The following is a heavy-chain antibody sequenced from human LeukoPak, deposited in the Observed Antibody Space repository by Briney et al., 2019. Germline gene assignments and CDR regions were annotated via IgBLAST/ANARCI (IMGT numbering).Heavy chain of an antibody. Sequence: PGGSLRLSCAASGFTFTVYWMSWVRQAPGKGLEWLAYINKEGSDQYYVDSVKGRFTISRDNAQNSIYLQVNSLRADDTAVYYCVREVPGIMVAFDLWGQGTMLSVSS. CDR3: VREVPGIMVAFDL. D-gene: IGHD2-2*01. CDR1: GFTFTVYW. CDR2: INKEGSDQ. J-gene: IGHJ3*01. V-gene: IGHV3-7*04.